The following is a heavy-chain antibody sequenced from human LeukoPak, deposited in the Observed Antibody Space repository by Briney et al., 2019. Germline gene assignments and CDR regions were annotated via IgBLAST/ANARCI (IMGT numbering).Heavy chain of an antibody. Sequence: ASVKVSCKASGYTFTTYDIKWVRQATGQGLEWMGWMNPNSGNTGYAQKFQGRVTMTRNTSISTAYMELSSLRSEDTAVYYCAGGYYDTNGYYYRLDSWGQGTLVTVSS. CDR1: GYTFTTYD. D-gene: IGHD3-22*01. V-gene: IGHV1-8*01. CDR2: MNPNSGNT. J-gene: IGHJ4*02. CDR3: AGGYYDTNGYYYRLDS.